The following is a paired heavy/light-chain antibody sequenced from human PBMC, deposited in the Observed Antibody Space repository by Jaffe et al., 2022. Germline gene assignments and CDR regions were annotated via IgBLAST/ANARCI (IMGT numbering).Heavy chain of an antibody. D-gene: IGHD2-21*02. Sequence: EVQLVESGGGLVQPGGSLRLSCAASGFTVSSNYMSWVRQAPGKGLEWVSVIYSGGSTYYADSVKGRFTISRDNSKNTLYLQMNSLRAEDTAVYYCARDGRVGAYCGGDCRPPYYYYYYMDVWGKGTTVTVSS. V-gene: IGHV3-66*02. CDR2: IYSGGST. CDR1: GFTVSSNY. CDR3: ARDGRVGAYCGGDCRPPYYYYYYMDV. J-gene: IGHJ6*03.
Light chain of an antibody. CDR2: AAS. CDR3: QQYYSYPQT. J-gene: IGKJ4*01. V-gene: IGKV1-8*01. CDR1: QGISSY. Sequence: AIRMTQSPSSLSASTGDRVTITCRASQGISSYLAWYQQKPGKAPKLLIYAASTLQSGVPSRFSGSGSGTDFTLTISCLQSEDFATYYCQQYYSYPQTFGGGTKVEIK.